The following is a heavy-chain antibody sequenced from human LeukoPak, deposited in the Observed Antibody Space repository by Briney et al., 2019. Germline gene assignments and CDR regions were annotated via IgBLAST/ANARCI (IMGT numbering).Heavy chain of an antibody. CDR2: IYTTGST. D-gene: IGHD2-2*01. Sequence: SETLSLTCTVSGGSISSYYWNWIRQPAGKGLEWIGRIYTTGSTNYNPSLKSRVTMSVDTSKNQFSLKLSSVTAADTSVYYCARDFRYCSSTTCYQAFDPWGQGTLVTVSS. CDR3: ARDFRYCSSTTCYQAFDP. J-gene: IGHJ5*02. V-gene: IGHV4-4*07. CDR1: GGSISSYY.